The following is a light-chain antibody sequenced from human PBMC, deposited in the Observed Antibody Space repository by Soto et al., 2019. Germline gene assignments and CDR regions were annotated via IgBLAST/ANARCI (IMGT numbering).Light chain of an antibody. J-gene: IGKJ1*01. CDR3: QQYGSSPWT. V-gene: IGKV3-20*01. Sequence: ETVLTQSPRSLSASPGGRATLLCSPSQTVTSSYLAWYQQTPGQAPRLLIYGTSNRATGIPDRFSGSGSGTDFTLTISRLEPEDFAIYYCQQYGSSPWTLGQGTKVDIK. CDR1: QTVTSSY. CDR2: GTS.